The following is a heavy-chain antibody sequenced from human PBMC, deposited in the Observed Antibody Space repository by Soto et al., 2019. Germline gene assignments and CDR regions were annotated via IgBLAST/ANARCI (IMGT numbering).Heavy chain of an antibody. CDR3: ARPAYSSSYTCFDY. D-gene: IGHD3-22*01. CDR2: ISPFNGNT. J-gene: IGHJ4*02. V-gene: IGHV1-18*04. Sequence: ASVKISCKASGYTFSSYGISWVRQAPGQGLECMGGISPFNGNTNYAQKLQGRVTMTTXTXXSXXXMXLXXLRXDXTAVSCCARPAYSSSYTCFDYWGQGTLVTVSS. CDR1: GYTFSSYG.